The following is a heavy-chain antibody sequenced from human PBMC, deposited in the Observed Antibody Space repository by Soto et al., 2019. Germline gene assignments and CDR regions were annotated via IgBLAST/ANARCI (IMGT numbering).Heavy chain of an antibody. J-gene: IGHJ6*02. Sequence: GGSLRLSCAASGFTFSSYCMHWVRQAPGKGLEWVAVISYDGSNKYYADSVKGRFTISRDNSKNTLYLQMNSLRAEDTAVYYCAKSSGSGWFNYYGMDVWGQGTTVTVSS. CDR3: AKSSGSGWFNYYGMDV. D-gene: IGHD6-19*01. CDR1: GFTFSSYC. V-gene: IGHV3-30*18. CDR2: ISYDGSNK.